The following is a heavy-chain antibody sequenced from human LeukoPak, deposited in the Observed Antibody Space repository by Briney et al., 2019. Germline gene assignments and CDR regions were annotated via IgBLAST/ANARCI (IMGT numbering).Heavy chain of an antibody. D-gene: IGHD2-2*01. J-gene: IGHJ4*02. CDR1: GFTFSDYA. Sequence: KAGGSLRLSCAASGFTFSDYAMNWVRQAPGKGLEWVSSISSGGSYISYADSVKGRFTVSRDNAKDSLFLQMRSLRDEDTAVYYCARGPALYCTSSSRLDGVDWGQGTLVSVSS. V-gene: IGHV3-21*01. CDR2: ISSGGSYI. CDR3: ARGPALYCTSSSRLDGVD.